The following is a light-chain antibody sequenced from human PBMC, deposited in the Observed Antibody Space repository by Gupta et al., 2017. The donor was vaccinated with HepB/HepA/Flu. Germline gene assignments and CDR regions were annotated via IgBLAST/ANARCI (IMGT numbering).Light chain of an antibody. CDR2: GAS. Sequence: VALTPSPGTLSLSPGERATLSFMASHSVSSNSVARYQQKLVQAPRLLIYGASGRATGIPDRFSGGGSAADFTLTISILVPADFAVFYFQQYASPPYTLGPGTKLELK. CDR1: HSVSSNS. CDR3: QQYASPPYT. J-gene: IGKJ2*01. V-gene: IGKV3-20*01.